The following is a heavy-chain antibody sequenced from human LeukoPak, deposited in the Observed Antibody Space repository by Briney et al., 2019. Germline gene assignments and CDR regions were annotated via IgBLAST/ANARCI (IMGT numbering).Heavy chain of an antibody. V-gene: IGHV3-33*08. CDR1: GFIFSNYA. CDR3: ARDPGVRWLVGFDY. Sequence: GGSLRLSCAASGFIFSNYAMGWVRQAPGKGLEWVADVWYDGTNKYYADSVKGRFTISRDNSKNTLYLQMNSLRAEDTAVYYCARDPGVRWLVGFDYWGQGTLVTVSS. J-gene: IGHJ4*02. D-gene: IGHD6-19*01. CDR2: VWYDGTNK.